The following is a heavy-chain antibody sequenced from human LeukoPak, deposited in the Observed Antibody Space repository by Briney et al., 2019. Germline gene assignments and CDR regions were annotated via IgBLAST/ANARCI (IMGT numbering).Heavy chain of an antibody. CDR1: GGSVTSGGYY. CDR3: ARISAGRYGMDV. CDR2: VYYTGST. D-gene: IGHD6-6*01. J-gene: IGHJ6*02. V-gene: IGHV4-31*03. Sequence: SETLSLTCTVSGGSVTSGGYYWSWIRQHPGKGLEWIGYVYYTGSTYYNPSLKSRVTISPDTSKNHFSLKVSPVTAADTAVYYCARISAGRYGMDVWGQGTTVTVSS.